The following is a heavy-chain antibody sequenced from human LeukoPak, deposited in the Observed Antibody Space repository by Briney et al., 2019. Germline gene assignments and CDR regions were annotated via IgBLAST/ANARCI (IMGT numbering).Heavy chain of an antibody. CDR3: ARLKNMITFGGVMFDP. Sequence: PSETLSLTCTVSGGSISSYYWSWIRQPPGKGLEWIGYIYYSGSTNYNPSLKSRVTISVDTSKNQFSLKLSSVTAADTAVYYCARLKNMITFGGVMFDPWGQGTLVTVSS. CDR1: GGSISSYY. CDR2: IYYSGST. D-gene: IGHD3-16*01. V-gene: IGHV4-59*12. J-gene: IGHJ5*02.